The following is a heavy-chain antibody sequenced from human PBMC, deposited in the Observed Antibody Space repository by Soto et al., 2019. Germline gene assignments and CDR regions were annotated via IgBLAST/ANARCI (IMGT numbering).Heavy chain of an antibody. J-gene: IGHJ5*02. CDR3: AHIRDYNNYGWFDP. D-gene: IGHD4-4*01. CDR2: VYYSGTT. V-gene: IGHV4-39*01. CDR1: GDSISSSPYY. Sequence: NPSETLSLTCIVSGDSISSSPYYWAWLRQPPGKPLEWIGSVYYSGTTYRNPSLKSRATLSVDRSKNQFSLQMSSVSAADTAVYYCAHIRDYNNYGWFDPWGPGSLVTVSS.